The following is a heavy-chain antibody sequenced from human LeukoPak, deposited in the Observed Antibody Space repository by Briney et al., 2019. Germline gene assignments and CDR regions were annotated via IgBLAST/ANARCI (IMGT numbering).Heavy chain of an antibody. CDR2: IYYSGST. CDR1: GGSISIYY. J-gene: IGHJ4*02. Sequence: SETLSLTCTVYGGSISIYYWSWIRQPPGKGLEWIGYIYYSGSTNYNPSLKSRVTISVDTSKNQFSLKLSSVTAADTAVYYCARLVGSSGYSDDYWGQGTLVTVSS. D-gene: IGHD3-22*01. CDR3: ARLVGSSGYSDDY. V-gene: IGHV4-59*01.